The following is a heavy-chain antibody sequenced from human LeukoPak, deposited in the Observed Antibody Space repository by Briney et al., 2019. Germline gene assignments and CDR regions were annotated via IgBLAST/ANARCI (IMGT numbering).Heavy chain of an antibody. J-gene: IGHJ4*02. CDR1: GYTFTGYY. CDR2: INPNSGGT. V-gene: IGHV1-2*02. CDR3: ARISNYYDSSGYFGY. D-gene: IGHD3-22*01. Sequence: GASVKVSCKASGYTFTGYYMHWVRQAPGQGLEWMGWINPNSGGTNYAQKFQGRVTMTRDTSISTAYMELSRLRSDDTAVYYCARISNYYDSSGYFGYWGQATLVTVSS.